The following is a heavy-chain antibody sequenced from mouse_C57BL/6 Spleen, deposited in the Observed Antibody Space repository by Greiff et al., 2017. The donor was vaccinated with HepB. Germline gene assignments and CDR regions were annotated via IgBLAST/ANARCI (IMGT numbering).Heavy chain of an antibody. J-gene: IGHJ3*01. V-gene: IGHV1-26*01. CDR3: ARGLYDGYYVPFAY. CDR1: GYTFTDYY. D-gene: IGHD2-3*01. CDR2: INPNTGGT. Sequence: EVQLQQSGPELVKPGASVKISCKASGYTFTDYYMNWVKQSHGKSLEWIGDINPNTGGTSYNQKFTGKATLTVDKSSSTAYMELRSLTSEDSAVYYCARGLYDGYYVPFAYWGQGTLVTVSA.